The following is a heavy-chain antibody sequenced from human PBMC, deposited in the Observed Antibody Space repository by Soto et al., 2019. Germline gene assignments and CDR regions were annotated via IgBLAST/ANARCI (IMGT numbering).Heavy chain of an antibody. V-gene: IGHV3-30*18. J-gene: IGHJ4*02. Sequence: QVQLVESGGGVVQPGRSLRLSCAASGFTFSSYGMHWVRQAPGKGLEWVAVISYDGSNKYYADSVKGRFTISRDNSKNTLYLQMNSLRAEDTAVYYCAKPRGYGGNEEEYYFDYWGQGTLVTVSS. CDR3: AKPRGYGGNEEEYYFDY. D-gene: IGHD4-17*01. CDR2: ISYDGSNK. CDR1: GFTFSSYG.